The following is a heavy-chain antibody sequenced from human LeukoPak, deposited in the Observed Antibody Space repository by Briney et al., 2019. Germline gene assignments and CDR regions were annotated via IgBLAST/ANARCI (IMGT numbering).Heavy chain of an antibody. Sequence: PGGSLRLSCAASGFTFSSYAMHWVRQAPGKGLEWVAVISYDGSNKYYADSVKGRFTISRDNSKNTLYLQMNSLRAEDTAVYYCARDQYYDFWSGHRTFDYWGQGTLVIVSS. V-gene: IGHV3-30*04. D-gene: IGHD3-3*01. CDR3: ARDQYYDFWSGHRTFDY. CDR2: ISYDGSNK. CDR1: GFTFSSYA. J-gene: IGHJ4*02.